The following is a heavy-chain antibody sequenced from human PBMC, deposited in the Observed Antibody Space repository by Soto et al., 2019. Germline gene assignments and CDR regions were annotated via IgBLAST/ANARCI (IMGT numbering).Heavy chain of an antibody. CDR3: ARGPTDYYDNSANYFLAY. J-gene: IGHJ4*02. CDR2: ISTYNGNT. CDR1: GYTFITYG. Sequence: QVQLVQSGAEVKKPGASVKVSCKASGYTFITYGGSWVRQAPGQGLDWLGWISTYNGNTRYAERLQGRVTMTTDTTTNTAYMELRNLRSDDTAVYYCARGPTDYYDNSANYFLAYWGQGTLVTVSS. D-gene: IGHD3-22*01. V-gene: IGHV1-18*01.